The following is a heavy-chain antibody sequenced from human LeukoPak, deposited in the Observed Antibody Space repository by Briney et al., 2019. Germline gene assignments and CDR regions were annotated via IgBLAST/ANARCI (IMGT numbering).Heavy chain of an antibody. CDR2: IYHSGST. CDR3: ARTDSSGCYPFDY. Sequence: PSQTLSLTCAVSGGSISSGGYSWSWIRQPPGKGLEWIGYIYHSGSTYYNPSLKSRVTILVDRSKNQFSLKLSSVTAADTAVYYGARTDSSGCYPFDYWGQGTLVTVSS. V-gene: IGHV4-30-2*01. D-gene: IGHD3-22*01. CDR1: GGSISSGGYS. J-gene: IGHJ4*02.